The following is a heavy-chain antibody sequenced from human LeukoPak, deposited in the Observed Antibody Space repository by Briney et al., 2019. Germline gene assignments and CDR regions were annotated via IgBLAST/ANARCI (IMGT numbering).Heavy chain of an antibody. CDR1: GGSIGNYY. Sequence: SETLSLTCIVSGGSIGNYYWNWIRQPPGKGLEWIGYTSYSGNTIYNPSLKSRVTISIDPFKNQLSLKVTSVTAADTAVYYCARDHGYFGMDVWGQGTTVTISS. CDR3: ARDHGYFGMDV. CDR2: TSYSGNT. J-gene: IGHJ6*02. V-gene: IGHV4-59*01.